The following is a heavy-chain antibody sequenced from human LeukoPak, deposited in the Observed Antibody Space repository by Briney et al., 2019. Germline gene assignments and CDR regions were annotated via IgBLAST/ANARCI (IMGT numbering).Heavy chain of an antibody. CDR3: ARGTPTTRDFDY. J-gene: IGHJ4*02. V-gene: IGHV3-23*01. CDR1: GFTFSSYG. CDR2: ISGSGGST. Sequence: TGGSLRLSCAASGFTFSSYGMSWVRQAPGKGLEWVSAISGSGGSTYYTDSVKGRFTISRDNSKNTLYLQMNSLRAEDTAVYYCARGTPTTRDFDYWGQGTPVTVSS. D-gene: IGHD4-11*01.